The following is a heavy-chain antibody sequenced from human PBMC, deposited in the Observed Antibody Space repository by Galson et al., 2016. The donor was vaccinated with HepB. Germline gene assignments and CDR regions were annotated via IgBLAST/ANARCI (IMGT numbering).Heavy chain of an antibody. CDR1: GFTFSSYS. Sequence: SLRLSCAASGFTFSSYSMNWVRQAPGKGLEWVSSISSSSSYIYYADSVKGRFTISRDNAKNSLYLQMNSLRAEDTALYYCARDEVYYDILTGYRGVGYFDYWGRGTLVTVSS. J-gene: IGHJ4*02. CDR2: ISSSSSYI. CDR3: ARDEVYYDILTGYRGVGYFDY. V-gene: IGHV3-21*01. D-gene: IGHD3-9*01.